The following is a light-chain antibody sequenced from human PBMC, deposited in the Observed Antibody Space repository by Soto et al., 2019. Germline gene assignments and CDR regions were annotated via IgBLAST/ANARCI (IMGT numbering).Light chain of an antibody. CDR3: SSTSPDF. CDR1: SSGIRDYNY. J-gene: IGLJ1*01. Sequence: QSALTQPASVSGSPGQSITISCTGTSSGIRDYNYVSWYQQLPGKAPKLIMYAVSNRPSGISNRFSGSKSGNTASLTISGLQAEDEADYYCSSTSPDFFGTGTKVTVL. V-gene: IGLV2-14*01. CDR2: AVS.